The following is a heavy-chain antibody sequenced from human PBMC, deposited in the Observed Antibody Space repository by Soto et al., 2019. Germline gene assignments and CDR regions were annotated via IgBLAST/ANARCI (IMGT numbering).Heavy chain of an antibody. J-gene: IGHJ5*02. Sequence: SGPTLVNPTQTLTLTCTFSGFSLSTGGMGVGWIRQPPGKALEWLALIYWDDDKRYSPSLKSRLTITKDTSKNQVVLTMTNMDPVDTATYYCAHSLIGYYYDSSGSNWFDPWGQGTLVTVSS. CDR3: AHSLIGYYYDSSGSNWFDP. V-gene: IGHV2-5*02. D-gene: IGHD3-22*01. CDR2: IYWDDDK. CDR1: GFSLSTGGMG.